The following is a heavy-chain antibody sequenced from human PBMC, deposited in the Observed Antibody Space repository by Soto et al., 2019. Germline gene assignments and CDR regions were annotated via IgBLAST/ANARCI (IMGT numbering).Heavy chain of an antibody. CDR1: GFTFSSYG. Sequence: GGSLRLSCAASGFTFSSYGMHWVRQAPGKGLEWVAVISYDGSNKYYADSVKGRFAISRDNSKNTLYLQMNSLRAEDTAVYYCAKLGAYCGGDCYSGVDYWGQGTLVTVSS. D-gene: IGHD2-21*02. V-gene: IGHV3-30*18. J-gene: IGHJ4*02. CDR3: AKLGAYCGGDCYSGVDY. CDR2: ISYDGSNK.